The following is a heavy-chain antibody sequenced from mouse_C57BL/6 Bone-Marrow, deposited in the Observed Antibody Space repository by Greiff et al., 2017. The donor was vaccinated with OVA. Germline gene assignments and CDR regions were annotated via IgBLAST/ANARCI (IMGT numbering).Heavy chain of an antibody. D-gene: IGHD1-1*01. CDR1: GYSFTDYN. V-gene: IGHV1-39*01. J-gene: IGHJ2*01. CDR3: ARWGSSYGY. CDR2: INPNYGTH. Sequence: EVQLQQSGPELVKPGASVKISCKASGYSFTDYNMNWVKQSNGKSLEWIGAINPNYGTHSYNQKFKGKATLTVAQSSSTPYMQLNSLTSDDTAVYYCARWGSSYGYWGQGTTLTVSS.